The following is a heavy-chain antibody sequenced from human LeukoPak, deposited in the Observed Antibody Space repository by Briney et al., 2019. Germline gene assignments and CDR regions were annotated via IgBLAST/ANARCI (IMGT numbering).Heavy chain of an antibody. CDR1: GFTFSNAW. Sequence: PGGSLRLSCAASGFTFSNAWMSWVRQAPGKRLEWVGRIKSKTDGGTTDYAAPVKGRFTISRDDSKNTLYLQMNSLKTEDTAVYYCTTDLYDSSGHPPDYWGQGTLVTVSS. CDR3: TTDLYDSSGHPPDY. D-gene: IGHD3-22*01. CDR2: IKSKTDGGTT. J-gene: IGHJ4*02. V-gene: IGHV3-15*01.